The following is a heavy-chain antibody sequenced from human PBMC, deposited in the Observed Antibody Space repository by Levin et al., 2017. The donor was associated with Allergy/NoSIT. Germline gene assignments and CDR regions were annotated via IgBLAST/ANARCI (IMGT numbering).Heavy chain of an antibody. D-gene: IGHD1-1*01. J-gene: IGHJ4*01. CDR2: ISDVGHTT. Sequence: RPGGSLRLSCAASGFTFGSRAMTWVRQAPGKGLEWVSCISDVGHTTFYADSVRGRFTISRDNSKDALYLQMDSLTAEDTAVYYCATPNWGPNWNLDNWGHGTLVTVSS. V-gene: IGHV3-23*01. CDR3: ATPNWGPNWNLDN. CDR1: GFTFGSRA.